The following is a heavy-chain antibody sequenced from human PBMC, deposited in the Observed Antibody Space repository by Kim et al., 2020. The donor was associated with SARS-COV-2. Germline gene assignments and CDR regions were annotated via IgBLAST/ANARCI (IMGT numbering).Heavy chain of an antibody. Sequence: GGADYNPSLKSRVTISVDTSKNQFSLKLSSVTAADTAVYYCARGKFAPNYWGQGTLVTVSS. J-gene: IGHJ4*02. CDR3: ARGKFAPNY. V-gene: IGHV4-59*09. CDR2: GGA.